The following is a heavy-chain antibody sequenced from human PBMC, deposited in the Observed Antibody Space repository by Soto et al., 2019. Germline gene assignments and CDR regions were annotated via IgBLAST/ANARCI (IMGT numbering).Heavy chain of an antibody. CDR1: GGSISSHY. CDR2: MYYSGST. CDR3: GTRIYSSGVLVDY. J-gene: IGHJ4*02. D-gene: IGHD3-10*01. V-gene: IGHV4-59*11. Sequence: QVQLQESGPGLVKPSETLSLTCTVSGGSISSHYCIWIRQPPGKGLEYIGYMYYSGSTNYHPSLKSRVTISIDTPKNQFSLKVTSVTAADTAVYYCGTRIYSSGVLVDYWGQGTLVTVSP.